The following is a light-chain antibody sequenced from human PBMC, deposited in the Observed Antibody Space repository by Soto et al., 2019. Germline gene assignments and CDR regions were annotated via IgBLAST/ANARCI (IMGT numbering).Light chain of an antibody. V-gene: IGKV3-20*01. CDR1: QSVSSNY. CDR3: QQYGSSRT. Sequence: EIVLTQSPGTLSFSPGERATLSCRASQSVSSNYLAWYQQKPGQAPRLLIYGASSRATGIPDRFSGSGSGKDFALTISRLEPDDFAVYYCQQYGSSRTFGQGTKVEIK. J-gene: IGKJ1*01. CDR2: GAS.